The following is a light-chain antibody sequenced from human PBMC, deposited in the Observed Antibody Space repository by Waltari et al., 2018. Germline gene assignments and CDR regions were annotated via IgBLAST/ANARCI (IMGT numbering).Light chain of an antibody. CDR3: SSYAGRDNLL. CDR2: EVS. CDR1: STTLTTYHY. Sequence: QSALTQLPSASGSPGQSVTLSCSGTSTTLTTYHYVTWYQHHPGSAPKLLIYEVSKRPSGVPDRFSGSKSGNTASLTVSGLQTEDEAVYYCSSYAGRDNLLFGGGTKLTVL. J-gene: IGLJ2*01. V-gene: IGLV2-8*01.